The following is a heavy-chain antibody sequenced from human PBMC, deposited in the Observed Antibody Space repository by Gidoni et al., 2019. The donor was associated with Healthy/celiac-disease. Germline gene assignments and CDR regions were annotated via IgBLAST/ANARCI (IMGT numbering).Heavy chain of an antibody. J-gene: IGHJ5*02. V-gene: IGHV3-30-3*01. Sequence: QVQLVESGGGVVQPGRSLRLSCAASGFTFSSYAMHWVRQAPGKGLEWVAIISYDGSKKYYEDSVEGRFTIARDNSKKTLYQQMNSLRAEDTAVYYCARGDYMVVVPDAIDGFDPWGQGTLVTVSS. D-gene: IGHD2-2*01. CDR2: ISYDGSKK. CDR1: GFTFSSYA. CDR3: ARGDYMVVVPDAIDGFDP.